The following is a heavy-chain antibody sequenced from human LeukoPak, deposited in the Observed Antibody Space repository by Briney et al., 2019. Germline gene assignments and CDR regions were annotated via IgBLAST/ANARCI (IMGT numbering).Heavy chain of an antibody. CDR3: AKGAGPPWFDP. CDR2: MSSSGIS. Sequence: PSETLSLTCTVSGGSISSYYWSWIRQPAGKGLEWIGRMSSSGISTYSPSLKSRVTISIDTSRNQFSMNLNSVTAAGTAVYYCAKGAGPPWFDPWGQGTLVTVSS. CDR1: GGSISSYY. J-gene: IGHJ5*02. V-gene: IGHV4-4*07. D-gene: IGHD6-19*01.